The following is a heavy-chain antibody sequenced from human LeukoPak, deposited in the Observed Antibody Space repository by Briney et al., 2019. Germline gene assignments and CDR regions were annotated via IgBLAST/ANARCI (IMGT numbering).Heavy chain of an antibody. D-gene: IGHD3-22*01. J-gene: IGHJ5*02. V-gene: IGHV1-2*02. CDR3: AREAPYYYDSSGYYENWFDP. Sequence: ASVKVSCKASGYTFTGYYMHWVRQAPGQGLEWMGWINPNSGGTNYAQKFQGRVTMTRDTSISTAYMELSRLRSDDTAGYYCAREAPYYYDSSGYYENWFDPWGQGTLVTVSS. CDR1: GYTFTGYY. CDR2: INPNSGGT.